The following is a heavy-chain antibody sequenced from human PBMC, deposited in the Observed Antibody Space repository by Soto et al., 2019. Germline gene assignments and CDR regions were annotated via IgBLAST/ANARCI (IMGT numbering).Heavy chain of an antibody. CDR3: ARGPSSGYYYELGSYFDL. V-gene: IGHV1-8*01. CDR2: MNPNSGNT. D-gene: IGHD3-22*01. J-gene: IGHJ2*01. CDR1: GYTFTSYD. Sequence: QVQLVQSGAEVKKPGASVKVSCKASGYTFTSYDINWVRQATGQGLEWMGWMNPNSGNTGYAQKFRGRVTMTRNTSISTAYRELSSLRSEDTAVYYCARGPSSGYYYELGSYFDLWGRGTLVTVSS.